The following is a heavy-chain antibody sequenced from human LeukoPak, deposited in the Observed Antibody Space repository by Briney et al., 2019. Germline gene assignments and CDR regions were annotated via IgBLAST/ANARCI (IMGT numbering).Heavy chain of an antibody. D-gene: IGHD6-19*01. CDR3: AKSYDTYSSGWYLGY. J-gene: IGHJ4*02. V-gene: IGHV3-30*18. CDR1: GFTFSSYG. CDR2: ISYDGSNK. Sequence: PGRSLRLSCAASGFTFSSYGMHWVRQAPGKGLEWVAVISYDGSNKYYADSVKGRFTISRDNSKNTLYLQMNSLRAEDTAVYYCAKSYDTYSSGWYLGYWGQGTLVTVSS.